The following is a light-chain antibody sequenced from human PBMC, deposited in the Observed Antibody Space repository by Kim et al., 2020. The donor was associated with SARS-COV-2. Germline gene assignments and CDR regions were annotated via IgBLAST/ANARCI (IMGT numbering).Light chain of an antibody. Sequence: SYEPTQPPSVSVSPGQTASITCSADKLGHKYASWFQQKPGQPPLMVIFQDNKRPSGIPERFSGSNFGSTATLTIRGTQAMDEADYYCQAWDNNIAIFGTGTKVTVL. CDR3: QAWDNNIAI. CDR1: KLGHKY. CDR2: QDN. V-gene: IGLV3-1*01. J-gene: IGLJ1*01.